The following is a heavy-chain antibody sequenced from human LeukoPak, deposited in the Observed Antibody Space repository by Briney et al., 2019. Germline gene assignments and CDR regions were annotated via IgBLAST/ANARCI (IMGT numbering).Heavy chain of an antibody. CDR2: IKQDGSEK. V-gene: IGHV3-7*01. Sequence: GGSLRLSCAASGFTFSSYWISWVRQAPGKGLEWVANIKQDGSEKYYVDSVKGRFTISRDNAKNSLYLQMNSLRAEDTAVYYCARVLVTWIAARYYYYYYMDVWGKGTTVTVSS. CDR3: ARVLVTWIAARYYYYYYMDV. CDR1: GFTFSSYW. J-gene: IGHJ6*03. D-gene: IGHD6-6*01.